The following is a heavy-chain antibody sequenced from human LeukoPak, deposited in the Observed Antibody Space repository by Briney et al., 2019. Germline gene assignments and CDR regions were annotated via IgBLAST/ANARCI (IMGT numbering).Heavy chain of an antibody. J-gene: IGHJ4*02. D-gene: IGHD3-10*01. CDR3: AKGGITMVWGVRRAGPRFDY. Sequence: GGSLRLSCAASGFTFSSYGMSWVRQAPGKGLEWVSAISGSGGSTYYADSVKGRFTISRDNSKNTLYLQMNSLRAEDTAVYYCAKGGITMVWGVRRAGPRFDYWGQGTLVTVSS. V-gene: IGHV3-23*01. CDR2: ISGSGGST. CDR1: GFTFSSYG.